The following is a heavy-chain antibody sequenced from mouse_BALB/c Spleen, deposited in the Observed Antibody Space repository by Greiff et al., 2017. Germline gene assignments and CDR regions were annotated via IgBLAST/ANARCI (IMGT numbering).Heavy chain of an antibody. D-gene: IGHD2-4*01. CDR3: ARQGLRYAMDY. V-gene: IGHV5-12-1*01. Sequence: VQLKESGGGLVKPGGSLKLSCAASGFAFSSYDMSWVRQTPEKRLEWVAYISSGGGSTYYPDTVKGRFTISRDNAKNTLYLQMSSLKSEDTAMYYCARQGLRYAMDYWGQGTSVTVSS. CDR2: ISSGGGST. J-gene: IGHJ4*01. CDR1: GFAFSSYD.